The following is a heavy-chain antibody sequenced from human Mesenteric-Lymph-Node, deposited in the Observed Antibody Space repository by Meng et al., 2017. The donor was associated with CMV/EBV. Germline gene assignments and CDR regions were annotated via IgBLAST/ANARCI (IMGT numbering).Heavy chain of an antibody. CDR2: INHSGST. D-gene: IGHD3-9*01. V-gene: IGHV4-34*01. Sequence: CAVYGGSFSGYYWSWIRQPPGKGLEWIGEINHSGSTNYNPSLKSRVTISVDTSKNQFSLKLSSVTAADTAVYYCARGITIYPPYYFDYWGQGTLVTVSS. J-gene: IGHJ4*02. CDR3: ARGITIYPPYYFDY. CDR1: GGSFSGYY.